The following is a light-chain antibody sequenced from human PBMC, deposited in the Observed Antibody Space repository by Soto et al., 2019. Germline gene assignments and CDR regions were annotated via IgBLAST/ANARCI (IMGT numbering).Light chain of an antibody. CDR1: QGIRHD. Sequence: DIQMTQSPSSLSASVADRVTITCRASQGIRHDLGWYQQKPGKAPKRLIYAASSLQSGVPSRFXGSGSEKEFTLSISSLQPEDFATYYCLQHNSYPLLTFGGGTKVEIK. V-gene: IGKV1-17*01. CDR2: AAS. J-gene: IGKJ4*02. CDR3: LQHNSYPLLT.